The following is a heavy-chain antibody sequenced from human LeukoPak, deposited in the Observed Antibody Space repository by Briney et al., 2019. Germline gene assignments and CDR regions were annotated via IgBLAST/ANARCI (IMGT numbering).Heavy chain of an antibody. D-gene: IGHD6-19*01. CDR3: AREATWGQWYFDL. J-gene: IGHJ4*02. CDR1: GFTFSNHG. Sequence: PGGSLRLSCVASGFTFSNHGMHWVRQAPGKGLEWVAVIAGDGGAKFYADSVKGRFTLFRDNPKNTLYLQVNDLSAEDTAAYYCAREATWGQWYFDLWGQGTPVTVSS. V-gene: IGHV3-30*03. CDR2: IAGDGGAK.